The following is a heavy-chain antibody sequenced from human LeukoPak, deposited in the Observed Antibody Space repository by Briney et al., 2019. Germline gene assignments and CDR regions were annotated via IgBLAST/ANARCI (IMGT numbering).Heavy chain of an antibody. CDR1: GGSFSGYY. CDR2: INHSGST. Sequence: NPSETLSLTCAVYGGSFSGYYWSWIRQPPGKGLEWIGEINHSGSTNYNPSLKSRVTISLDTSKNQFPLKLSSVTAADTAIYYCARDFSSSSTVYYYYYMDVWGKGTTVTVSS. CDR3: ARDFSSSSTVYYYYYMDV. V-gene: IGHV4-34*01. D-gene: IGHD6-6*01. J-gene: IGHJ6*03.